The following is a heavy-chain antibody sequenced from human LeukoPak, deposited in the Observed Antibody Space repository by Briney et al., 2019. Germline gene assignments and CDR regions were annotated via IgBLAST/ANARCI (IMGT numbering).Heavy chain of an antibody. J-gene: IGHJ4*02. CDR2: IYYSGST. CDR3: AKDPHSSSIISPFDY. D-gene: IGHD6-13*01. CDR1: GGSISTYY. Sequence: PSETLSLTCTVSGGSISTYYWSWVRQSPGKGLEWIGHIYYSGSTNYNPSLKSRVAMSVDTSKNQFSLKLSSVTAADTAVYYCAKDPHSSSIISPFDYWGQGTLVTVSS. V-gene: IGHV4-59*01.